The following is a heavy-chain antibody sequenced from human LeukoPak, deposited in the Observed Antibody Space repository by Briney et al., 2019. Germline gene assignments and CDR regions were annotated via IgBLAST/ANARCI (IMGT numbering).Heavy chain of an antibody. D-gene: IGHD3-22*01. V-gene: IGHV3-23*01. CDR1: GLTLSNYG. J-gene: IGHJ4*02. CDR3: AKRGVVIRVILVGFHKEAYYFDS. CDR2: ISGSGGST. Sequence: GGSLRLSCAVSGLTLSNYGMSWVRQAPGKGLEWVAGISGSGGSTNYADSVKGRFTISRDNPKNTLYLQMNSLRVEDTAVYFCAKRGVVIRVILVGFHKEAYYFDSWGQGARVTVSS.